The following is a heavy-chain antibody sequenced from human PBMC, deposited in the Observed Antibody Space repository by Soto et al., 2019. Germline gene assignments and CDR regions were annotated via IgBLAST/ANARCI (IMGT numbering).Heavy chain of an antibody. CDR2: ISYDGSNK. Sequence: GESLKISCAASGFTFSSYAMHWVRQAPGKGLEWVAVISYDGSNKYYADSVKGRFTISRDNSKNTLYLQMNSLRAEDTAVYYCARAYESYGYFMGMDVWGQGTTVTVSS. CDR3: ARAYESYGYFMGMDV. V-gene: IGHV3-30-3*01. D-gene: IGHD5-18*01. J-gene: IGHJ6*02. CDR1: GFTFSSYA.